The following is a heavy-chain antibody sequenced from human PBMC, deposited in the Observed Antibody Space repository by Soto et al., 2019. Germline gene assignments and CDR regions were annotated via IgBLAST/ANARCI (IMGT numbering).Heavy chain of an antibody. V-gene: IGHV4-30-4*01. D-gene: IGHD3-3*01. CDR3: ASYYDFWSGHYTRWFDP. CDR1: GDSIKNGNYY. CDR2: IYYSGST. J-gene: IGHJ5*02. Sequence: LSLTCAVSGDSIKNGNYYWSWLRQPPGKGLEWIGYIYYSGSTYFNPSLKSRLTISVDTSKNQFSLKLSSVTAADTAVHYCASYYDFWSGHYTRWFDPWGQGTLVTVSS.